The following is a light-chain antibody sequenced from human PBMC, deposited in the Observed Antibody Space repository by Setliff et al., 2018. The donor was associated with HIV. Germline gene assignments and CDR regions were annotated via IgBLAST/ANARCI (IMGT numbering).Light chain of an antibody. CDR3: SSYTNSNSYV. CDR1: SSDVGGYNY. J-gene: IGLJ1*01. V-gene: IGLV2-14*01. Sequence: QSALTQPASVSGSPGQSITMSCTGTSSDVGGYNYVSWYQHHPGKAPKLMIYEVTNRPSGVSSRFSGSESGNTASLTIFGLQAEDEADYYCSSYTNSNSYVFGTGTKVTVL. CDR2: EVT.